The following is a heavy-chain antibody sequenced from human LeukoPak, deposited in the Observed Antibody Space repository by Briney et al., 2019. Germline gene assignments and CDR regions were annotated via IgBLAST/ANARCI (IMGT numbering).Heavy chain of an antibody. D-gene: IGHD3-22*01. J-gene: IGHJ4*02. CDR1: GFTFSSYA. CDR2: ISGSGGST. Sequence: GGSLRLSCAASGFTFSSYAMSWVRQAPGEGLEWVSAISGSGGSTYYADSVKGRFTISRDNSKNTLYLQMNSLRAEDTAVYYCARAGSSGAWYFDYWGQGTLVTVSS. V-gene: IGHV3-23*01. CDR3: ARAGSSGAWYFDY.